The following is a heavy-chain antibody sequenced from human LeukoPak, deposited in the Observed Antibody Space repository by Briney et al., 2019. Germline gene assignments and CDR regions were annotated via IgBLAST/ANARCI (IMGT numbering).Heavy chain of an antibody. V-gene: IGHV3-30*02. J-gene: IGHJ4*02. CDR1: GFTFSTYG. Sequence: PGGSLRLSCAASGFTFSTYGIHWVRQAPGKGLEWVAFIRYDGSDKYYADSVKGRFTISRDNAKNSLYLQMNSLRAEDTAVYYCARDDVGASANWGQGTLVTVSS. CDR2: IRYDGSDK. CDR3: ARDDVGASAN. D-gene: IGHD1-26*01.